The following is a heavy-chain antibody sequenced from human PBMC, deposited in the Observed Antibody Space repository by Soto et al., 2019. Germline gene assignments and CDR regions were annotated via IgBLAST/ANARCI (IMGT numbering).Heavy chain of an antibody. CDR1: GFTFSSYS. CDR2: ISSSSSYI. V-gene: IGHV3-21*01. D-gene: IGHD3-10*01. Sequence: EVQLVESGGGLVKPGGSLRLSCAASGFTFSSYSMNWVRQAPGKGLEWVSSISSSSSYIYYADSVKGRFTISRDNAKNSLYLQMNSLRAEDTAVYYCATVLGFGEENWFDPWGQGTLVTVSS. CDR3: ATVLGFGEENWFDP. J-gene: IGHJ5*02.